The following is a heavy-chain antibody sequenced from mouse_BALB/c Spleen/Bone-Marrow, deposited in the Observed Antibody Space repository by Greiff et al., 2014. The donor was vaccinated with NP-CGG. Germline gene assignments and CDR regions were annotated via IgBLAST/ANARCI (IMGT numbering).Heavy chain of an antibody. D-gene: IGHD4-1*01. CDR1: GFNIKDTY. V-gene: IGHV14-3*02. CDR2: IDPANGPP. CDR3: ARWEYYAMDY. Sequence: EVHLVESGAELVKPGASVKLSCTASGFNIKDTYMHWVKQRPEQGLEWIGRIDPANGPPKYDPKFQGKATITADTSSNTAYLQLSSLTSEDTAVYYCARWEYYAMDYWGQGTSVTVSS. J-gene: IGHJ4*01.